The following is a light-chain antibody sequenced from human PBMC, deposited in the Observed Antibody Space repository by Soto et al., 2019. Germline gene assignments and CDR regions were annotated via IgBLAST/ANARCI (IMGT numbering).Light chain of an antibody. CDR1: SSDVGSYKF. J-gene: IGLJ2*01. Sequence: QSALTQPASVSGSPGQSITISCTGTSSDVGSYKFVSWYQQHPGKAPKLMIYEGSKRPSGVANRFSGSTSGNTASLTISGLQAEDAADYHCCSYAGSSTWVFGGGTKLTVL. CDR3: CSYAGSSTWV. CDR2: EGS. V-gene: IGLV2-23*01.